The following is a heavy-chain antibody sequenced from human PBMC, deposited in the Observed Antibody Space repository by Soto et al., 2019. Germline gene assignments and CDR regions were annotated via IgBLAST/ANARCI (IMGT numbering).Heavy chain of an antibody. V-gene: IGHV3-9*01. CDR3: AKDTGPN. J-gene: IGHJ4*02. Sequence: GGSLRLPCAASGFTFDNYAVHWVRQAPGKGLEWVSGISWNSNTIAYADSVKGRFTISRDNAKNSLYLQMNSLRAEDTAFYYCAKDTGPNWGRGTLVTVSS. CDR2: ISWNSNTI. CDR1: GFTFDNYA.